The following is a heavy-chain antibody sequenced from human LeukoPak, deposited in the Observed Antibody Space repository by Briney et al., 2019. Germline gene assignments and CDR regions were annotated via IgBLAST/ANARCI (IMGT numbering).Heavy chain of an antibody. CDR2: ISAYNGNT. CDR3: ARGPNPHSSSWYFYGY. V-gene: IGHV1-18*01. J-gene: IGHJ4*02. Sequence: ASVKVSCKASGYTFTSYGISWVRQAPGQGLEGMGWISAYNGNTNYPQKLQGRVTMNTDTSTSTAYMELRSLRSDDTAVYYCARGPNPHSSSWYFYGYWGQGTLVTVSS. CDR1: GYTFTSYG. D-gene: IGHD6-13*01.